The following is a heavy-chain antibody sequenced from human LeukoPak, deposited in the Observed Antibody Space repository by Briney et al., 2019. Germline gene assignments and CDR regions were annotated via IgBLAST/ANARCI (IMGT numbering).Heavy chain of an antibody. CDR3: ARLYCSSTSCYRWDAFDI. D-gene: IGHD2-2*01. CDR2: IYYSGST. CDR1: GGSISSSSYY. J-gene: IGHJ3*02. V-gene: IGHV4-39*01. Sequence: SETLSLTCTVSGGSISSSSYYWGWIRQPPGKGLEWIGSIYYSGSTYYSPSLKSRVTISVDTSKNQFSLKLSSVTAADTAVCYCARLYCSSTSCYRWDAFDIWGQGTMVTVSS.